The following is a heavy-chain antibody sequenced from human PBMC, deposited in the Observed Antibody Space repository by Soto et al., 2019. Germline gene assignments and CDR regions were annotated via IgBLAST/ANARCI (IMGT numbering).Heavy chain of an antibody. CDR1: GYSFGDYY. CDR2: IDPNSGGT. Sequence: QEHLVQSGAEVKKPGASVKVSCKASGYSFGDYYVHWVRQAPGQGLEWMGWIDPNSGGTNYAQKFRGWVTLTRDTSISSAYMELNRLKSDATAVYYCVRVGRMSGYWGGIDVWGQWTTVIVS. D-gene: IGHD7-27*01. J-gene: IGHJ6*02. CDR3: VRVGRMSGYWGGIDV. V-gene: IGHV1-2*04.